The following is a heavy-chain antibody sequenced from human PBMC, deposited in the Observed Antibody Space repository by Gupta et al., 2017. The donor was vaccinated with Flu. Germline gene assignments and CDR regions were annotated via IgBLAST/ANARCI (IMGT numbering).Heavy chain of an antibody. J-gene: IGHJ4*02. CDR2: IVWDDDK. CDR3: ARMSGSGGTFEY. Sequence: QVTLQASGPAVVKATQTLTLTCTLSGFSLTTNAVRVNWIRQPPGKALEWLARIVWDDDKLYSTSLRTRLTISKDTSKNQVVLTMTNVDPVDTGTYFCARMSGSGGTFEYWGQGIPVTVSP. V-gene: IGHV2-70*04. CDR1: GFSLTTNAVR. D-gene: IGHD3-10*01.